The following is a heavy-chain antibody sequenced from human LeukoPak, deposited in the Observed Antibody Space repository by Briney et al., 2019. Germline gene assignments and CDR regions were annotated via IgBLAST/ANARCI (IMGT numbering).Heavy chain of an antibody. CDR1: GASVSSGSYY. D-gene: IGHD3-10*01. CDR2: IYYSGST. V-gene: IGHV4-61*01. J-gene: IGHJ3*02. Sequence: SETLSLTCTVSGASVSSGSYYWSWIRQPPGKGLEWIGYIYYSGSTNYNPSLKSRVTISVDTSKNQFSLKLSSVTAADTAVYYCARDRATMVRGVIRAFDIWGQGTMVTVSS. CDR3: ARDRATMVRGVIRAFDI.